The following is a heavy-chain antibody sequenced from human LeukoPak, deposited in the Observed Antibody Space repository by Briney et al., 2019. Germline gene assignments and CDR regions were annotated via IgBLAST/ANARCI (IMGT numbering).Heavy chain of an antibody. CDR2: ISYDGSNK. V-gene: IGHV3-30*19. J-gene: IGHJ4*02. D-gene: IGHD1-14*01. Sequence: GGSLRLSCAASGFTFSSYGMHWVRQAPGKGLEWVAVISYDGSNKYYADSVKGRFTISRDNSKNTLYLQMNSLRAEDTAVYYCARDRARRTGYLFDYWGQGTLVTVSS. CDR1: GFTFSSYG. CDR3: ARDRARRTGYLFDY.